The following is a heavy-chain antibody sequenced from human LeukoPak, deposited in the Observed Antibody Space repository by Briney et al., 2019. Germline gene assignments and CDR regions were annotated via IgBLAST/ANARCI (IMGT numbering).Heavy chain of an antibody. J-gene: IGHJ4*02. CDR1: GFTFSRNA. CDR3: ARPLDSSNNYFDY. V-gene: IGHV3-21*01. Sequence: PGGSLRLSCAASGFTFSRNAMNWVRQAPGKGQEWVSFISSSSNYMSYADSVKSRFTISRDNAKNSLYLQMNSLRAEDTAVYYCARPLDSSNNYFDYWGQGTLVTVSS. CDR2: ISSSSNYM. D-gene: IGHD6-13*01.